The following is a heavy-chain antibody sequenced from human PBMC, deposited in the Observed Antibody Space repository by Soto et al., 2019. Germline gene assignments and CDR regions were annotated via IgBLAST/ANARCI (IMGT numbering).Heavy chain of an antibody. V-gene: IGHV4-30-4*01. D-gene: IGHD3-3*01. CDR2: IYYSGST. CDR1: GGSISSGDYY. J-gene: IGHJ3*02. CDR3: ARDRFLEWFNGAAFDI. Sequence: QVQLQESGPGLVKPSQTLSLTCTVSGGSISSGDYYWSWIRQPPGKGLEWIGYIYYSGSTYYNPSLKSRVTISVDTSKNQFSLKLSSVTAADTAVYYCARDRFLEWFNGAAFDIWGQGTMVTVSS.